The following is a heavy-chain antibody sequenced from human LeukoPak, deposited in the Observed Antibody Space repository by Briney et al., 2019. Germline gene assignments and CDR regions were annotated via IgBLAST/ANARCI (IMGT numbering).Heavy chain of an antibody. CDR3: ARNELGSGKYDP. J-gene: IGHJ5*02. CDR1: GYAISSSNR. D-gene: IGHD3-10*01. CDR2: IHYTGST. V-gene: IGHV4-28*01. Sequence: PSDTLSLTCAVSGYAISSSNRWGWIRQAPGKGLEWIGYIHYTGSTYYSPSLKSRATMAADMSKNQFSLKLSSVTAVDTAVYYCARNELGSGKYDPWGQGILVTVSS.